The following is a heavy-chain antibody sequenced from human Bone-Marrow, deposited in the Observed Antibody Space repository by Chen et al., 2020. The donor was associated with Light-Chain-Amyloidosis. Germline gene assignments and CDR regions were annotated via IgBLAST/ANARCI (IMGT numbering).Heavy chain of an antibody. J-gene: IGHJ2*01. Sequence: QVQLVESGGGVVQPGRSLRLSCAASGFTFSRYAMHWVRQAPGKGLEWVAVISYDVYNKYYADAVKGRFTISRDNSRNTLSLQMSSLRAEDTAVYYCARDYGDFDGYFDLWGRGTLVTVSS. CDR3: ARDYGDFDGYFDL. V-gene: IGHV3-30-3*01. CDR1: GFTFSRYA. CDR2: ISYDVYNK. D-gene: IGHD4-17*01.